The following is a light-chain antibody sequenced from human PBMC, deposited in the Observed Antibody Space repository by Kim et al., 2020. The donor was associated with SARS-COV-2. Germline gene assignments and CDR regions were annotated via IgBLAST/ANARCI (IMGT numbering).Light chain of an antibody. Sequence: NFMLTQPHSVSESPGKTVTISCTRSSGSIASNYVQWYQQRPGSAPTTVIFADNQRPYGIPDRFSGSIDTSSNSASLTISGLKTEDEADYYCHSYDSCNWVCGGGTQLTVL. CDR2: ADN. CDR3: HSYDSCNWV. CDR1: SGSIASNY. J-gene: IGLJ3*02. V-gene: IGLV6-57*04.